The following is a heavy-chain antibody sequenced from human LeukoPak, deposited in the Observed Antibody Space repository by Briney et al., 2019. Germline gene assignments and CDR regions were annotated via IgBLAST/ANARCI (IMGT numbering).Heavy chain of an antibody. V-gene: IGHV5-51*01. CDR3: ARRSSGWYELYYFDY. Sequence: GESLKISCKGSGYSFTSYWIGWVRQMPGKGLEWMGIIYPGDSDTRYSPSFQGQVTISADKSISTAYLQWSSLKASDTAMYYCARRSSGWYELYYFDYWGQGTLVTVSS. CDR1: GYSFTSYW. CDR2: IYPGDSDT. J-gene: IGHJ4*02. D-gene: IGHD6-19*01.